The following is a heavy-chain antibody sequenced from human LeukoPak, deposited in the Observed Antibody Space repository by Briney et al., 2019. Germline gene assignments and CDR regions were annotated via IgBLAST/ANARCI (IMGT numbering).Heavy chain of an antibody. CDR1: GYTLTELS. J-gene: IGHJ4*02. Sequence: GASVKVSCKVPGYTLTELSMHWVRQAPGKGLEWMGGFDPEDGETIYAQKFQGRVTMTEDTSTDTAYMELSSLRSEDTAVYYCATVTYDSSGYYIPLDYWGQGTLVTVSS. D-gene: IGHD3-22*01. CDR2: FDPEDGET. V-gene: IGHV1-24*01. CDR3: ATVTYDSSGYYIPLDY.